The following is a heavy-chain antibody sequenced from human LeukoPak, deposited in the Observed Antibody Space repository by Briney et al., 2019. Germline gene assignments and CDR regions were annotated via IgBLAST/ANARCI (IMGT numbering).Heavy chain of an antibody. V-gene: IGHV3-15*01. CDR3: TSESIGAKNDY. CDR2: IKXXXXXXXT. Sequence: GGSLRLSCAASGFTFSXAXXXXXRQAPXXXXXXXXRIKXXXXXXXTXXXXPXXXXXTISRDDSKNTLYLQMNSLKTEDTAVYYCTSESIGAKNDYWGQGTLVTVSS. D-gene: IGHD2-15*01. CDR1: GFTFSXAX. J-gene: IGHJ4*02.